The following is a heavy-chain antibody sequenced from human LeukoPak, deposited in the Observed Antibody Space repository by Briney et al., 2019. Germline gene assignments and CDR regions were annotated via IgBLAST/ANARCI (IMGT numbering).Heavy chain of an antibody. CDR2: IYYSGST. V-gene: IGHV4-59*12. J-gene: IGHJ3*02. D-gene: IGHD3-22*01. Sequence: PSETLSLTCTVSGGSISSYYWSWIRHPPGKGLEWIGYIYYSGSTNYNPSLKSRVTISVDTSKNQFSLKLSSVTAADTAVYYCASCLSYYYDSSGHQVRDAFDIWGQGTMVTVSS. CDR3: ASCLSYYYDSSGHQVRDAFDI. CDR1: GGSISSYY.